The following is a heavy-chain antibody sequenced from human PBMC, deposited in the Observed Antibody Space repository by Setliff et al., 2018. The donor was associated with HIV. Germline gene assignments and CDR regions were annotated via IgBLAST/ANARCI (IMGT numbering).Heavy chain of an antibody. CDR1: GDSVSSASYY. Sequence: SETLSLTCTVSGDSVSSASYYWSWIRQPPGKGLEWTVYIYYSGTTKYNPSLKSRVTISVDTSKNQFSLKLSSVTAADTAVYYCASEAWTSYRSSSGYYYYYMYVWGKGTTVTVSS. V-gene: IGHV4-61*01. CDR2: IYYSGTT. D-gene: IGHD6-6*01. CDR3: ASEAWTSYRSSSGYYYYYMYV. J-gene: IGHJ6*03.